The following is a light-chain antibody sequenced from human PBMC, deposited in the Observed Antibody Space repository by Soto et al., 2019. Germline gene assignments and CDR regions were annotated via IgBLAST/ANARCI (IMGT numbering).Light chain of an antibody. CDR3: QQRSNWPPIT. Sequence: EIVLTQSPDTLSLSPGERATLSCRASQSVSTYLAWYQQKPGQAPRLLIYDASNRATGIPARFSGSGSGTDFTLTISSLEPEYFAVYYCQQRSNWPPITFGQGTRLEIK. CDR1: QSVSTY. CDR2: DAS. V-gene: IGKV3-11*01. J-gene: IGKJ5*01.